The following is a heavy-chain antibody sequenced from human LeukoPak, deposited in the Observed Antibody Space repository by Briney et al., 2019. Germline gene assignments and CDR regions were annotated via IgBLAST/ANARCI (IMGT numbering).Heavy chain of an antibody. V-gene: IGHV3-23*01. J-gene: IGHJ5*02. CDR1: GFTFRVYA. Sequence: PGGSLRLSCAASGFTFRVYAMHWVRQPPGKGLEWVSAISGNGGSTFYPDSVKGRFTISRDNSRNTVYLEVNSLRAGDTAVYYCAKDWERTIRGWCDGWGQGTLITVSS. CDR3: AKDWERTIRGWCDG. CDR2: ISGNGGST. D-gene: IGHD1-14*01.